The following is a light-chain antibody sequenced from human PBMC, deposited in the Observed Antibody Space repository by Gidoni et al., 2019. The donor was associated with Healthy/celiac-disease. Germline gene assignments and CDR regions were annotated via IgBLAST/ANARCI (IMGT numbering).Light chain of an antibody. CDR1: SSDVGGYNY. CDR2: DVS. J-gene: IGLJ1*01. CDR3: SSYTSSSTLEV. Sequence: QSALTQPASVSGSPGQSITISCPGTSSDVGGYNYVSWYQQHPVKAPKLMIYDVSNRPSGVSNRFSGSKSGNTASLTISGLQAEDEADYYCSSYTSSSTLEVFGTGTKVTVL. V-gene: IGLV2-14*01.